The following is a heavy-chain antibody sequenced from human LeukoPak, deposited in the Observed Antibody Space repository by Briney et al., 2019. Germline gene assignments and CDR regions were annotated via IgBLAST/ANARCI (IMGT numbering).Heavy chain of an antibody. CDR2: ISTTSSYF. V-gene: IGHV3-21*01. J-gene: IGHJ6*01. D-gene: IGHD3-16*01. CDR3: ARVGPPIYAMDV. CDR1: GFTFRTYS. Sequence: GGSLRLSCAASGFTFRTYSMNWVRQAPGKGLEWVSSISTTSSYFYYADSVRGRFTISRDNAKNALFLQMISLRAEDTAVYYCARVGPPIYAMDVWGQGTTVIVSS.